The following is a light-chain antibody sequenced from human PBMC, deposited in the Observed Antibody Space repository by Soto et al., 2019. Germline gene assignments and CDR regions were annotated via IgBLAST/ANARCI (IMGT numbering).Light chain of an antibody. CDR2: EVS. CDR1: SNDVGGYNY. V-gene: IGLV2-8*01. J-gene: IGLJ2*01. Sequence: QSVLTQPPPASGSPGQSVTISCTGTSNDVGGYNYVSWYQQHPGKAPKLMIHEVSKRPSGVPDRFSGSKSGNTASLTVSGLLTEDDADYYCSSYGDANTVVFGGGTKLTV. CDR3: SSYGDANTVV.